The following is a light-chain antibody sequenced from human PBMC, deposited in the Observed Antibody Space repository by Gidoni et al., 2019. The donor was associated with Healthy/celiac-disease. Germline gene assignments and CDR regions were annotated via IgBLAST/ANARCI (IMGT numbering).Light chain of an antibody. CDR3: QAWDSSIDVV. V-gene: IGLV3-1*01. Sequence: SYELTQPPSVSESPGQTASITCYGDKLGDQYACWYQQKPGQSPVVVIYQESKRPSGIHERFSCSNSGNTATLTISGTQAMDEADYYCQAWDSSIDVVFGGGTKLTVL. CDR1: KLGDQY. J-gene: IGLJ2*01. CDR2: QES.